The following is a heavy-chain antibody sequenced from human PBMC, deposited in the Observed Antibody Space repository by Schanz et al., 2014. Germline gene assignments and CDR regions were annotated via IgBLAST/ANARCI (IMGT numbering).Heavy chain of an antibody. V-gene: IGHV3-53*01. D-gene: IGHD2-21*01. CDR2: MYINSGST. CDR1: GFTVNTNY. J-gene: IGHJ3*01. CDR3: ARDEGRDGYNLAFDV. Sequence: EVQLVESGGGLIQPGGSLRLSCAVSGFTVNTNYMSWVRQAPGKGLEWISSMYINSGSTQYADSVKGRFIISRDSSKXXXFLQMNSLRXXXXXXXXCARDEGRDGYNLAFDVWGQGTLVTVSS.